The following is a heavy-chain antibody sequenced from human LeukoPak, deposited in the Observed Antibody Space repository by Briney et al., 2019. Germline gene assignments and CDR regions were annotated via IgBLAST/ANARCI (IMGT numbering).Heavy chain of an antibody. D-gene: IGHD6-6*01. CDR1: GGSISSYY. V-gene: IGHV4-59*01. CDR2: VYYIGTT. J-gene: IGHJ5*02. Sequence: SETLSLTCTVSGGSISSYYRSWIRQPPGKGLEWIGNVYYIGTTTYNSSLQSRVTISVDTSKNQFSLEMASVTPEDTALYYCARNTSSSPWFDPWGQGTLVIVSS. CDR3: ARNTSSSPWFDP.